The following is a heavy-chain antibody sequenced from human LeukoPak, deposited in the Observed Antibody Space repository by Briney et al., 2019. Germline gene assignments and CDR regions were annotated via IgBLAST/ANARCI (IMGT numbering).Heavy chain of an antibody. CDR3: ARSHLLWFGELQGSWFDP. J-gene: IGHJ5*02. CDR1: GGSISSYY. Sequence: SETLSLTCTVSGGSISSYYWTWIRQPPGKGLEWIGCAHYSGSTNYNPSLESRVTISVDTSKNQFSLRPTSLTPADTAVYYCARSHLLWFGELQGSWFDPWGQGTLVTVSS. V-gene: IGHV4-59*01. D-gene: IGHD3-10*01. CDR2: AHYSGST.